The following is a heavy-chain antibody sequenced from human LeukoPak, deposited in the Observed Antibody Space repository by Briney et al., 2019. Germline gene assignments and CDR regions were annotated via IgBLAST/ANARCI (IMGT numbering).Heavy chain of an antibody. V-gene: IGHV4-39*01. CDR2: IYYSGST. CDR3: ARHPMSPYGLVMDV. Sequence: SETLSLTCTVSGGSISSSSYYRGWIRQPPGKGLEWIGSIYYSGSTYYNPSLKSRVTISVDTSKNQFSLKLSSVTAADTAVYYCARHPMSPYGLVMDVWGKGTTVTVSS. J-gene: IGHJ6*03. D-gene: IGHD3-10*01. CDR1: GGSISSSSYY.